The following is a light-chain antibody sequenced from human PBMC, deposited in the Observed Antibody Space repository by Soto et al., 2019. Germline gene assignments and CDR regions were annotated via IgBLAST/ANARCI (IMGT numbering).Light chain of an antibody. V-gene: IGKV4-1*01. Sequence: DIVMTQSPDSLAVSLGERATINCKSSQSVLYSSNNKNYLAWYQQKPGQPPKPLIYWASTRESGVPDRVSGSGSGTDFTLTISSLQAEDVAVYYCQKYYSTPTWTFGQGTKVEIK. J-gene: IGKJ1*01. CDR1: QSVLYSSNNKNY. CDR2: WAS. CDR3: QKYYSTPTWT.